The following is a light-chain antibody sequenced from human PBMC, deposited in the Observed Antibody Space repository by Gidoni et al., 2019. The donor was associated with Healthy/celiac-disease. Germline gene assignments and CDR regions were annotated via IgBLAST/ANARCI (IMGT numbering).Light chain of an antibody. CDR1: QSVLYSSNNKNY. CDR2: WAS. J-gene: IGKJ2*01. V-gene: IGKV4-1*01. CDR3: QQYYSTPYT. Sequence: DIVMTQSPDSLAVSLGERATINCKSSQSVLYSSNNKNYLAWYQQKPGQPPKLLIYWASTRESGVPDRFSGSGSETDFTLTISSLQAEDVAVYYCQQYYSTPYTFXQXTKLEIK.